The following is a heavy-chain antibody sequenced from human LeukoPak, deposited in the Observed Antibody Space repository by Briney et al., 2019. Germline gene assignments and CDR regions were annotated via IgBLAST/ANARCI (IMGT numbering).Heavy chain of an antibody. V-gene: IGHV1-2*02. CDR2: INPNSGGT. Sequence: GASVKVSCKASGYTFTGYYMHWVRQAPGQGLEWMGWINPNSGGTNYAQKFQGRVTMTRDTSISTAYMELSRLRSDGTAVYYCARDGLIVGATRYYYYMDVWGKGTTVTVSS. CDR1: GYTFTGYY. D-gene: IGHD1-26*01. J-gene: IGHJ6*03. CDR3: ARDGLIVGATRYYYYMDV.